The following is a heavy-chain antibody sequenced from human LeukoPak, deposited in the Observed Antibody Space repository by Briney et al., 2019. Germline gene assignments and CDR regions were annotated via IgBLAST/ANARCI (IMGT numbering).Heavy chain of an antibody. V-gene: IGHV4-39*02. D-gene: IGHD1-1*01. CDR3: ARDSSGTTWDWYFDL. CDR2: IYYSGST. Sequence: SETLSLTCTVAGGSISSSSYYWGWIRQPPGKGLEWIGSIYYSGSTYYNPSLKSRVTISVDTPKNQFSLKLSSVTPEDTAVYYCARDSSGTTWDWYFDLWGRGTLVTVSS. J-gene: IGHJ2*01. CDR1: GGSISSSSYY.